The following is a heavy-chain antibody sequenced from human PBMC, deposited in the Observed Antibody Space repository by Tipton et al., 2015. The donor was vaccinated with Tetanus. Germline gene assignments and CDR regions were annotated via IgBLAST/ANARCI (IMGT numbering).Heavy chain of an antibody. Sequence: SLRLSCAASGFTFSSYAMSWVRQAPGKGLEWVSAISGSGGATYYADSVKGRFTISRDNSKNTLYLQMLSLRAEDTAVYYCGPDILTGWNQGGSYYYYYSTMDVWGQGTTVTVSS. D-gene: IGHD3-9*01. CDR2: ISGSGGAT. CDR1: GFTFSSYA. V-gene: IGHV3-23*01. CDR3: GPDILTGWNQGGSYYYYYSTMDV. J-gene: IGHJ6*02.